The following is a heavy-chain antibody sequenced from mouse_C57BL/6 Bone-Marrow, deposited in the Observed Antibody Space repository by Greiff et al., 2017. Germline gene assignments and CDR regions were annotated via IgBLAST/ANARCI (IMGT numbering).Heavy chain of an antibody. CDR3: ARRGIYYDYDVKDFDY. CDR1: GYTFTSYW. V-gene: IGHV1-59*01. CDR2: IDPSDSYT. Sequence: QVQLQQPGAELVRPGTSVKLSCKASGYTFTSYWMHWVKQRPGQGLEWIGVIDPSDSYTNYNQKFKGKATLTVDTSSSTAYMQLSSLTSEDSAVYYCARRGIYYDYDVKDFDYWGQGTTLTVSS. D-gene: IGHD2-4*01. J-gene: IGHJ2*01.